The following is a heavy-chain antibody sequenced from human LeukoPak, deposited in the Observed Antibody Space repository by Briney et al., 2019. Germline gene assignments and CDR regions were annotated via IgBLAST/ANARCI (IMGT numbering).Heavy chain of an antibody. Sequence: GGSLRLSCAASGFTFSSYGMHRVRQAPGKGLEWVAFIRYDGSNKYYADSVKGRFTISRDNSKNTLYLQMNSLRAEDTAVYYCAKRGSSGWYYFEHWGQGTLVTVSS. CDR2: IRYDGSNK. D-gene: IGHD6-19*01. CDR3: AKRGSSGWYYFEH. V-gene: IGHV3-30*02. J-gene: IGHJ4*02. CDR1: GFTFSSYG.